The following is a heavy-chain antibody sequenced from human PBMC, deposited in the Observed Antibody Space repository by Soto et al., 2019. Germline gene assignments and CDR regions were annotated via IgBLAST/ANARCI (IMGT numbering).Heavy chain of an antibody. CDR1: GGTFSSYA. J-gene: IGHJ5*02. Sequence: VASVKVSCKASGGTFSSYAISWVRQAPGQGLEWMGGIIPIFGTANYAQKFQGRVTITADKSTSTAYMELSSLRSEDTAVYYCATQRSYSTYVCFVPWGQGPLVTVSS. D-gene: IGHD4-4*01. V-gene: IGHV1-69*06. CDR2: IIPIFGTA. CDR3: ATQRSYSTYVCFVP.